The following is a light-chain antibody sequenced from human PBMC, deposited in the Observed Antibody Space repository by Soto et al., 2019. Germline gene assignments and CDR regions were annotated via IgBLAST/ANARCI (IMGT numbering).Light chain of an antibody. CDR2: AAS. CDR1: QSITIY. Sequence: IQMTQSPSSLSSSLVDRVTITCRASQSITIYLNWYQQKPGKAPKLLIYAASSLHSGVPSRFTGSGSGTDFTLTISSLQPEDFATYYCQQSFSSPSITFGQGTRLEIK. CDR3: QQSFSSPSIT. J-gene: IGKJ5*01. V-gene: IGKV1-39*01.